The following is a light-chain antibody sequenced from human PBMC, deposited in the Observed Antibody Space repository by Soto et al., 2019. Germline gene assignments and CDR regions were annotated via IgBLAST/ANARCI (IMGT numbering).Light chain of an antibody. CDR2: DVS. Sequence: QSALTQPASVSGSPGQSITISCTGTSSDIGGYNYVSWYQQSPGKVPKLVIFDVSNRPSGIPARFSGSKSGYTASLTISGLQAEDEGVYYCSSHTSSSTQVFGGGTKVTVL. CDR1: SSDIGGYNY. J-gene: IGLJ2*01. V-gene: IGLV2-14*01. CDR3: SSHTSSSTQV.